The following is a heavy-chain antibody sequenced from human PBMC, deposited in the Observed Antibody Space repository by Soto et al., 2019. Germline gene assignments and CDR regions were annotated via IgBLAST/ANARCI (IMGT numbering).Heavy chain of an antibody. D-gene: IGHD3-16*02. CDR3: ARAMITFGGVIVKRYYFDY. J-gene: IGHJ4*02. V-gene: IGHV4-34*01. CDR1: GGSFSGYY. CDR2: INHSGST. Sequence: QVQLQQWGAGLLKPSETLSLTCAVYGGSFSGYYWSWIRQPPGKGLEWIGEINHSGSTNYNPSLKSRGTISVDTSKNQFSLKLSSVTAADTAVYYCARAMITFGGVIVKRYYFDYWGQGTLVTVSS.